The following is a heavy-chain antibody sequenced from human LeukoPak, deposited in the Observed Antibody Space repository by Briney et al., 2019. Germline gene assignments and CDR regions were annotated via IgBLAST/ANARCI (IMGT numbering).Heavy chain of an antibody. Sequence: PSETLSLTCTVSGGSISSYYWSWIRQPAGKGLEWIGRIYTSGSTNYNPSLKSRVTISVDKSKNQFSLKLSSVTAADTAVYYCARDTGNYFYHYMDVWGKGTTVTVSS. CDR2: IYTSGST. V-gene: IGHV4-4*07. D-gene: IGHD2-8*02. CDR3: ARDTGNYFYHYMDV. J-gene: IGHJ6*03. CDR1: GGSISSYY.